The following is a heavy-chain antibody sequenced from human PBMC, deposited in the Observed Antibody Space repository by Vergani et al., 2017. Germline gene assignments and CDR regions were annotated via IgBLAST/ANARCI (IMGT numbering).Heavy chain of an antibody. CDR2: IYHSGST. V-gene: IGHV4-38-2*01. CDR1: GYSIRNGYY. J-gene: IGHJ4*02. CDR3: TRQPQEGASGPPSGPT. D-gene: IGHD5-12*01. Sequence: QVQLQESGPGLVEPSETLSLTCAVSGYSIRNGYYWGWIRQPPGKGLEWIGGIYHSGSTHYNPALKSRVTISVDTSKNDFSLKVTSLTAADTAVDYCTRQPQEGASGPPSGPTWVQGISVIVSS.